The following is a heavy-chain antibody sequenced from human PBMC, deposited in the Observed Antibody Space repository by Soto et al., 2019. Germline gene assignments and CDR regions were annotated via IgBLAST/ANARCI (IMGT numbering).Heavy chain of an antibody. V-gene: IGHV1-69*13. J-gene: IGHJ6*02. CDR1: GGTFSSYA. D-gene: IGHD3-3*01. CDR2: IIPIFGTA. CDR3: ARGIGITIFGVVTPPAYMDV. Sequence: EASVKVSCKASGGTFSSYAISWVRQAPGQGLEWMGGIIPIFGTANYAQKFQGRVTITADESTSTAYMELSSLRSEDTAVYYCARGIGITIFGVVTPPAYMDVWGQGTTVTVSS.